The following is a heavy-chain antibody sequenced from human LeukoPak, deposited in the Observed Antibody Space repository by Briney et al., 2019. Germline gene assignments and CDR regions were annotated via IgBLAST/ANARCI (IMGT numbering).Heavy chain of an antibody. J-gene: IGHJ4*02. CDR2: IYSGGST. CDR1: RFTVSSNY. D-gene: IGHD2-21*02. Sequence: GGSLRLSCAASRFTVSSNYMGWVRQAPGKGLEWVSVIYSGGSTYYADSVKGRFTISRDNSKNTLYLQMNSLRAEDTAVYYCARVRIYCGGDCREYWGQGTLVTVSS. CDR3: ARVRIYCGGDCREY. V-gene: IGHV3-66*01.